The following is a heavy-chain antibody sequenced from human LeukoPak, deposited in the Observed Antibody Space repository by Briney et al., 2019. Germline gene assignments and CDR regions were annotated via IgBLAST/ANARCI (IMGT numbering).Heavy chain of an antibody. CDR1: GFTFDKAW. Sequence: GGSLRLSCAASGFTFDKAWMTWVRQAPGKGLEWVSSIFPSGGEIHYADSVRGRFTISRDNSKSTLSLQMNSLRAEDTAIYYCATYRQVLLPFESWGQGTLVTVSS. V-gene: IGHV3-23*01. CDR2: IFPSGGEI. D-gene: IGHD2-8*02. J-gene: IGHJ4*02. CDR3: ATYRQVLLPFES.